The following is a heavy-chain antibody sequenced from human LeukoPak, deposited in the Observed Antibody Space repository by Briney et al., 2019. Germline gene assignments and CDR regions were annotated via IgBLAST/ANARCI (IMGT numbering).Heavy chain of an antibody. D-gene: IGHD3-10*01. Sequence: GGSLRLSCAASGFTFGSYAMSWVRQAPGKGLEWVSAISGSGGSTYYADSVKGRFTISRDNSKNTLYLQMNSLRAEDTAVYYCAKIVVRGVRTDYWGQGTLVTVSS. V-gene: IGHV3-23*01. CDR1: GFTFGSYA. CDR3: AKIVVRGVRTDY. CDR2: ISGSGGST. J-gene: IGHJ4*02.